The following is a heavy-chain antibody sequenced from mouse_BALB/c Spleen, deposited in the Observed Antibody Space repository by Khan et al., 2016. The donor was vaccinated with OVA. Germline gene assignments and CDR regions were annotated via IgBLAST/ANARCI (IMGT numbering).Heavy chain of an antibody. J-gene: IGHJ3*01. Sequence: VQLKQSGPELMKPGASVEISCTASGYAFTSYYIHWVMQSPGTSLEWIGYIDPFSGGTTYNQNFKGKATFTVDKSSSTAYIHLTNLTSEDSAVYYCTRHGYVGWFTYWGQGTMVTVSA. CDR1: GYAFTSYY. V-gene: IGHV1-42*01. CDR2: IDPFSGGT. D-gene: IGHD2-2*01. CDR3: TRHGYVGWFTY.